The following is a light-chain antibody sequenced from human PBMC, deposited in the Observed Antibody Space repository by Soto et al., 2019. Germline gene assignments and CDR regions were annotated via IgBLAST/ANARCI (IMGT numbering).Light chain of an antibody. CDR3: LQSYTPSWT. CDR1: QGIRSY. CDR2: AAS. Sequence: DIRMTQSPSYLSPFVGDRVTITCRASQGIRSYLTWYQQKQGRAPKXLIYAASILQSGVPSRFSVTGYGTDCTITISSLQPEDGETYDGLQSYTPSWTFGQGTKVEIK. J-gene: IGKJ1*01. V-gene: IGKV1-39*01.